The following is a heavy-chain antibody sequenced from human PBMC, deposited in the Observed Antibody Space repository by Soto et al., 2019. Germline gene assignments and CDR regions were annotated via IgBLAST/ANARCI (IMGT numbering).Heavy chain of an antibody. D-gene: IGHD1-1*01. CDR1: GDSITGSY. CDR3: VRDGTKTLRDWFDP. CDR2: IYATGTT. J-gene: IGHJ5*02. V-gene: IGHV4-4*07. Sequence: PSETLSLTCTVSGDSITGSYWSWIRKSAGKGLEWIGRIYATGTTDYNPSLKSRVMMSVDTSKKQFSLKLRSVTAADTAVYYCVRDGTKTLRDWFDPWGQGISVTVSS.